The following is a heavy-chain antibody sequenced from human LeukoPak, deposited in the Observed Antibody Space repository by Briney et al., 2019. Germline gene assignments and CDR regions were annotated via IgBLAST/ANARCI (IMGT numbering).Heavy chain of an antibody. V-gene: IGHV3-21*01. D-gene: IGHD5-18*01. J-gene: IGHJ4*02. CDR2: ISSSSSYI. Sequence: PGGSLRLSCAASGFTFSSYSMNWVRQAPGKGLEWVSSISSSSSYIYYADSVKGRFTISRDNAENSLYLQMNSLRAEDTAVYYCARGDSYYTAMIYWGQGTLVTVSS. CDR3: ARGDSYYTAMIY. CDR1: GFTFSSYS.